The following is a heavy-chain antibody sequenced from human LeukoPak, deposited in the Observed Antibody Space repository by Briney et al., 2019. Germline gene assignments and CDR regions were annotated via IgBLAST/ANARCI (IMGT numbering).Heavy chain of an antibody. CDR1: GFTFSDAW. V-gene: IGHV3-74*01. CDR2: INTDGSST. J-gene: IGHJ4*02. D-gene: IGHD1-26*01. Sequence: GGSLRLSCAASGFTFSDAWMTWVRQAPGKGLVWVSRINTDGSSTSYADSVKGRFTISRDNAKNTLYLQMNSLRAEDTAVYYCARDRRESLDYWGQGTLVTVSS. CDR3: ARDRRESLDY.